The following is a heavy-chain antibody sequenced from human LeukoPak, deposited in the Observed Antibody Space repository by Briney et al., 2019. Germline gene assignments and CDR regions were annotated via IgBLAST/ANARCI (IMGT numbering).Heavy chain of an antibody. CDR3: ARGHDILTGYSPLDY. CDR1: GGSISSSNW. CDR2: IYHSGST. D-gene: IGHD3-9*01. Sequence: SETLSLTRAVSGGSISSSNWWSWVRPPPGEGLEWIGEIYHSGSTNYNPSLKSRVTISVDKSKNQFSLKLSSVTAADTAVYYCARGHDILTGYSPLDYWGQGTRVTVSS. V-gene: IGHV4-4*02. J-gene: IGHJ4*02.